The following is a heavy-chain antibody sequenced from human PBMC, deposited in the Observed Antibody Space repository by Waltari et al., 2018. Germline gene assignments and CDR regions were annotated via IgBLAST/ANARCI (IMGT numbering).Heavy chain of an antibody. CDR1: GFTFSSYA. V-gene: IGHV3-23*01. CDR3: AKVPSSSSYYYYYYGMDV. CDR2: ISGSGGST. Sequence: EVQLLESGGGLVQPGGSLRLSCAASGFTFSSYAMSWVRQAPGQGLEWVSAISGSGGSTYYADSVKGRLTISRDNSKNTLYLQMNSLRAEDTAVYYCAKVPSSSSYYYYYYGMDVWGQGTTVTVSS. J-gene: IGHJ6*02. D-gene: IGHD6-6*01.